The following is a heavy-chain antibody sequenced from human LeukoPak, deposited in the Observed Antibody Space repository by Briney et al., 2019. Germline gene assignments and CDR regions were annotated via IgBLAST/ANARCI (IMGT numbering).Heavy chain of an antibody. Sequence: PGGSLRLSCAASGFTFSSYAMSWVRQAPGKGLEWVSAISGSGGSTYYADSVKGRFTISRDNSKNTLYLQMNSLRAEDTAVYYCERSTSAAKADGMDVWGQGTTVTVSS. CDR1: GFTFSSYA. J-gene: IGHJ6*02. D-gene: IGHD2-2*01. CDR3: ERSTSAAKADGMDV. V-gene: IGHV3-23*01. CDR2: ISGSGGST.